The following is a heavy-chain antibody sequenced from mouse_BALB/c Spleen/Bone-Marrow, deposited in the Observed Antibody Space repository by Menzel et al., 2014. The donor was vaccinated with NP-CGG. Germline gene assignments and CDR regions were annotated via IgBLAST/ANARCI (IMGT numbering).Heavy chain of an antibody. Sequence: EVQLQESGPELVKPGASVKISCKASGYTFTDYNMHWVKQSHGKSLEWIGYIFPYNGGTVYNQKFKSKATLTVDISSSTAYMELRSLTSEDSAVFYCARRAGYDGYYGLAYWGQGTLVTVSA. D-gene: IGHD2-3*01. V-gene: IGHV1S29*02. CDR2: IFPYNGGT. CDR3: ARRAGYDGYYGLAY. J-gene: IGHJ3*01. CDR1: GYTFTDYN.